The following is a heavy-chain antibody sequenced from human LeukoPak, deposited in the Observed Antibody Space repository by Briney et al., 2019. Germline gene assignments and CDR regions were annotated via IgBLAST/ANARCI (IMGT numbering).Heavy chain of an antibody. J-gene: IGHJ4*02. CDR3: ARDGARAAAGLDY. Sequence: SETLSLTCTVSGGSISSYYWSWIRQPPGEGLEWIGYIYYSGSTNYNPSLKSRVTISVDTSKNQFSLKLSSVTAADTAVYYCARDGARAAAGLDYWGQGTLVTVSS. V-gene: IGHV4-59*01. CDR1: GGSISSYY. D-gene: IGHD6-13*01. CDR2: IYYSGST.